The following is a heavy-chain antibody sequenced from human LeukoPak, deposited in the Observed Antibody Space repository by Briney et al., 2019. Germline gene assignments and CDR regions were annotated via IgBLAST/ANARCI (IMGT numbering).Heavy chain of an antibody. J-gene: IGHJ4*02. CDR1: GFTFSNYY. CDR3: ARDLAVAGY. V-gene: IGHV3-11*01. CDR2: ITDSGGSK. Sequence: GGSLRLSCAASGFTFSNYYMAWIRQAPGKGLEWVSYITDSGGSKYYADSVKGRFTISRDNAENSLYLQMNNLRAEDTAVYYCARDLAVAGYRGQGTLVTVSS. D-gene: IGHD6-19*01.